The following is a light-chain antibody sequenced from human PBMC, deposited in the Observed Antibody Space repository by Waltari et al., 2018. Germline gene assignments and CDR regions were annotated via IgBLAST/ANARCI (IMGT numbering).Light chain of an antibody. CDR1: QSVTSN. J-gene: IGKJ5*01. CDR3: QQYNRWPPIT. V-gene: IGKV3-15*01. CDR2: EAS. Sequence: EVVMTQSPATLSVSPGERATLSGRASQSVTSNLAWYQQKPGQAPRLLIYEASTRATGISARFRGSGSGTQFTLTISSLQSEDSAVYYCQQYNRWPPITFGQGTRLEIK.